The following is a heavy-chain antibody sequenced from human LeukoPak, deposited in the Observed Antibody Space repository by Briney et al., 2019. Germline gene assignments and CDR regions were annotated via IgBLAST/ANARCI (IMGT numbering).Heavy chain of an antibody. J-gene: IGHJ5*02. Sequence: GGSLRLSCAASGFTVSSNYMSWVRQAPGKGLEWVSVIYSGGSTYYADSVKGRFTISRDNSKNTLYLQMNSLRAEDTAVYHCARDSVGATRFDPWGQGTLVTVSS. D-gene: IGHD1-26*01. V-gene: IGHV3-53*01. CDR3: ARDSVGATRFDP. CDR1: GFTVSSNY. CDR2: IYSGGST.